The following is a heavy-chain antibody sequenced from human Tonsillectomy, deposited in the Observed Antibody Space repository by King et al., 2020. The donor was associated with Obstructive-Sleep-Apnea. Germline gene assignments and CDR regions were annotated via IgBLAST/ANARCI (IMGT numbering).Heavy chain of an antibody. CDR2: ISGSGGST. V-gene: IGHV3-23*04. CDR3: EKGLDIVVVPAAHFDY. J-gene: IGHJ4*02. D-gene: IGHD2-2*03. Sequence: QLVQSGGGLVQPGGSLRLSCAASGFTFSSCAMSWVRQAPGKGLEWVSAISGSGGSTYYADSVKGRFTISRDNSKNTLDLQMNSLRAEDTAVYSREKGLDIVVVPAAHFDYWGQGTLVTVSS. CDR1: GFTFSSCA.